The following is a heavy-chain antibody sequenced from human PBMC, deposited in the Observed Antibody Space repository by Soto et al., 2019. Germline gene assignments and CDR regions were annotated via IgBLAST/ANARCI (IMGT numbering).Heavy chain of an antibody. CDR1: GFTFSNAW. V-gene: IGHV3-15*01. D-gene: IGHD3-10*01. CDR3: TTVRYGSFPFH. Sequence: PGGSLRLSCAASGFTFSNAWMSCVRQAPGKGLEWVGRIKSKTDGGTTDYAAPVKGRFTISRDDSKNTMYLQMNSLKTEDTAVYYCTTVRYGSFPFHWGQGTMVTVSS. CDR2: IKSKTDGGTT. J-gene: IGHJ3*01.